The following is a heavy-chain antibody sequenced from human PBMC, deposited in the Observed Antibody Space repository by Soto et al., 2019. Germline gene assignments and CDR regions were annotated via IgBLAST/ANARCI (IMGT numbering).Heavy chain of an antibody. J-gene: IGHJ4*02. Sequence: QVQLVQSGPEMKKPGASVKVSCKASGYTFTTYSLTWVRQAPGQGLEWMGWISAYNGNTISAQRLQDRITMTTDTSTITAYMELNSLTSDDTSVYYCARGDTSVFSRPPPGLDYWGQGTLVTVSS. V-gene: IGHV1-18*01. CDR2: ISAYNGNT. D-gene: IGHD2-8*01. CDR3: ARGDTSVFSRPPPGLDY. CDR1: GYTFTTYS.